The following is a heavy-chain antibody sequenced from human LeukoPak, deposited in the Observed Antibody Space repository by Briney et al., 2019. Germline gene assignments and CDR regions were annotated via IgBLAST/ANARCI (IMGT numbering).Heavy chain of an antibody. Sequence: SETLSLTCTVSGVSISTYYWSWIRQHPGKGLEWIGYIYYSGSTNYNPSLKSRVTISVDTSKNQFSLKLSSVTAADTAVYYCARFPWFGELLYGFDYWGQGTLVTVSS. CDR2: IYYSGST. J-gene: IGHJ4*02. CDR3: ARFPWFGELLYGFDY. V-gene: IGHV4-59*01. D-gene: IGHD3-10*01. CDR1: GVSISTYY.